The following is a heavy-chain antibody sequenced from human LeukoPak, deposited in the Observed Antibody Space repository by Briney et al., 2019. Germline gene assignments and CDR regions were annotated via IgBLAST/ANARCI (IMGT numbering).Heavy chain of an antibody. D-gene: IGHD6-19*01. Sequence: ASVKVSCKASGYTFTGYYIHWVRQAPGQGLDYMGWLNPNSGGTNYAQKFQGRVTMTGDTSIRTGYMGLSRLRSDDTAVYYCARDLYQWLPSTRPRDYYYYMDVWGEGTTVTVSS. CDR2: LNPNSGGT. V-gene: IGHV1-2*02. J-gene: IGHJ6*03. CDR1: GYTFTGYY. CDR3: ARDLYQWLPSTRPRDYYYYMDV.